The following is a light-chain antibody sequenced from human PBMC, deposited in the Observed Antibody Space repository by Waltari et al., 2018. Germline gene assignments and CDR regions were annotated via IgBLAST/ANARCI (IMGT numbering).Light chain of an antibody. CDR3: QQYNMWPRT. J-gene: IGKJ1*01. CDR1: QRVGSN. CDR2: GAS. Sequence: IVMTQSPVTLSVSPGQRVTLSCRASQRVGSNLAWYQHKPGQAPSLLIFGASTRATGIPARFSGCGSGTDFALTISGLQSEDYAVYYCQQYNMWPRTFGQGTRVEIE. V-gene: IGKV3-15*01.